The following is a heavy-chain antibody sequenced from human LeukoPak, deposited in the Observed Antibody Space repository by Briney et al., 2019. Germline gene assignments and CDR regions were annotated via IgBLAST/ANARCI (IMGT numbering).Heavy chain of an antibody. D-gene: IGHD3/OR15-3a*01. Sequence: PSETLSLTCTVSGGAISNFYWSWIRQSAGKGLERIGQIYGSGGTNYNPSLKSRVTMSADKSKNQISLRLTSVTAADTAVYYCARNRTSYYGEIPFDVWGQGTMVTVSS. V-gene: IGHV4-4*07. CDR2: IYGSGGT. CDR3: ARNRTSYYGEIPFDV. J-gene: IGHJ3*01. CDR1: GGAISNFY.